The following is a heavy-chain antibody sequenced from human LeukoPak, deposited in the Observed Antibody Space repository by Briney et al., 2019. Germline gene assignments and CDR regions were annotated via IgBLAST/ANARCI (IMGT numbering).Heavy chain of an antibody. J-gene: IGHJ4*02. V-gene: IGHV3-15*01. CDR3: TTVLAAAGLYPDY. CDR1: GFTFSNAW. CDR2: IKSKTDGGTT. D-gene: IGHD6-13*01. Sequence: PGGSLRLSCAASGFTFSNAWMSWVRQAPGKGLEWVGRIKSKTDGGTTDYAAPVKGRFTISRDDSKNTLYLQMNSLKTEDTAVYYCTTVLAAAGLYPDYWGQGTLVTASS.